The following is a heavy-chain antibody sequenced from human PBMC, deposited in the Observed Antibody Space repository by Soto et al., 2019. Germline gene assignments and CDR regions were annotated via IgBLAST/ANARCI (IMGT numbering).Heavy chain of an antibody. CDR3: ATGAHYFDY. J-gene: IGHJ4*02. D-gene: IGHD7-27*01. Sequence: SETLSLTCAVYGGSFSGYYWSWIRQPPGKGLEWIGEINHSGSTNYNPSLKSRVTISVDTSKNQFSLKLSSVTAADTAVYYCATGAHYFDYWGQGTLVTVSS. V-gene: IGHV4-34*01. CDR2: INHSGST. CDR1: GGSFSGYY.